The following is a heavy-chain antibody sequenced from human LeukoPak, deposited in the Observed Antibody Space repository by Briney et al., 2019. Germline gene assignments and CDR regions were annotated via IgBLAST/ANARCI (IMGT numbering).Heavy chain of an antibody. Sequence: PGGSLRLSCAASGFTFSSYGTHWVRQAPGKGLEWVAFIRYDGSNKYYADSVKGRFTISRDNSKNTLYLQMNSLRAEDTAVYYCAKGITIFGVGHDAFDIWGQGTMVTVSS. J-gene: IGHJ3*02. CDR3: AKGITIFGVGHDAFDI. V-gene: IGHV3-30*02. CDR2: IRYDGSNK. D-gene: IGHD3-3*01. CDR1: GFTFSSYG.